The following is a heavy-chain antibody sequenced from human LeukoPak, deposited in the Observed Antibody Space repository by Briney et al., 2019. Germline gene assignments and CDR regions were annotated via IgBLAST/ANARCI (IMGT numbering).Heavy chain of an antibody. V-gene: IGHV1-24*01. J-gene: IGHJ4*02. CDR2: IDPQDGQT. CDR1: GYGLSILS. CDR3: ATHLDRSYYYFDF. Sequence: ASAKVSCKISGYGLSILSIHWVRQAPGEGLQWVGGIDPQDGQTIYAQPFHGRATISEDTFSDTAYLELNSLRSEDTALYYCATHLDRSYYYFDFWGQGTLVIVSS. D-gene: IGHD3-10*01.